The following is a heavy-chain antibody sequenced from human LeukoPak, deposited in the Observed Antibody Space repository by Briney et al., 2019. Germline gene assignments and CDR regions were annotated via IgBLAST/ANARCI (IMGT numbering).Heavy chain of an antibody. CDR3: AALSGEDYYFDC. J-gene: IGHJ4*02. D-gene: IGHD3-16*01. Sequence: SETLSLTCAVYGGSFSGYYWSWIRQPPGKGLEWIGEINHSGSTNYNPSLKSRVTISVDTSKNQFSLKLSSVTAADTAVYYCAALSGEDYYFDCWGQGTLVTVSS. V-gene: IGHV4-34*01. CDR2: INHSGST. CDR1: GGSFSGYY.